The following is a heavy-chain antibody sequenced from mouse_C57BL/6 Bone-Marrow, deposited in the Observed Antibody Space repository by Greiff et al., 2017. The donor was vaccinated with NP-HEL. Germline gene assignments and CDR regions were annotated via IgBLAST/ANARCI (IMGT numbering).Heavy chain of an antibody. CDR1: GYTFTSYW. J-gene: IGHJ2*01. V-gene: IGHV1-69*01. CDR2: IDPSDSYT. Sequence: QVQLQQPGAELVMPGASVKLSCKASGYTFTSYWMHWVKQRPGQGLEWIGEIDPSDSYTNYNQKFKGKSTLPVDKSSSTAYMQLSSLTSEDSAVYYCAREPLRGFDYWGQGTTLTVSS. CDR3: AREPLRGFDY.